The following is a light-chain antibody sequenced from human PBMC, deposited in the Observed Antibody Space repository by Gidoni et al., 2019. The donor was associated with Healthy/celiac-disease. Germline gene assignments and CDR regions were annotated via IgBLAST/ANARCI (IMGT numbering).Light chain of an antibody. J-gene: IGKJ3*01. V-gene: IGKV3-15*01. CDR1: QSVSSN. CDR3: QQYNNWPPFT. Sequence: EIVMTQPPATLSVSPGERATLSCRASQSVSSNLPWYQQKPGQAPRLLIYGASTRATGIPARFSGSGSGTEFTLTISSLQSEDFAVYYCQQYNNWPPFTFGPGTKVDIK. CDR2: GAS.